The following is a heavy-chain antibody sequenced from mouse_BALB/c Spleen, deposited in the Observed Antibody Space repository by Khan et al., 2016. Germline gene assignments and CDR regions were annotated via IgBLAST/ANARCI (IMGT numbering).Heavy chain of an antibody. J-gene: IGHJ2*01. V-gene: IGHV3-1*02. D-gene: IGHD1-1*01. CDR2: IHYSGST. Sequence: EVQLQESGPDLVKPSQSLSLTCTVTGYSITSGYSWHWIRQFPGNKLEWMAYIHYSGSTNYNPSLKSRLSITRDTSQNQFFLQLISVTTDDTATYDCTRGDYYGSGYWGQGTTLTGSS. CDR3: TRGDYYGSGY. CDR1: GYSITSGYS.